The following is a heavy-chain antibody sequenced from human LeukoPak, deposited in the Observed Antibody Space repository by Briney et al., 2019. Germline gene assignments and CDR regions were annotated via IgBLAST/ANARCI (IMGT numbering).Heavy chain of an antibody. V-gene: IGHV1-69*13. J-gene: IGHJ3*01. CDR1: GGSFSDYP. CDR2: IIPKYSAS. CDR3: VRPDRIFGVPAAFDA. D-gene: IGHD3-3*02. Sequence: SVKVSCKASGGSFSDYPINWMRQAPGQGLEWLGGIIPKYSASNYAQALQGRVTITADESTNTVYMEMSGLRPDDTAVYYCVRPDRIFGVPAAFDAWGQGTLVAVSS.